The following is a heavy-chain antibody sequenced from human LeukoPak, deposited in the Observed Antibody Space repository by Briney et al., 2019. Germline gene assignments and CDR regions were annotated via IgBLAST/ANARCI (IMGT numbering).Heavy chain of an antibody. CDR2: ISGSGGST. Sequence: GGSLRLSCAASGFTFSSFAMSWVRQAPGKGLEWVSAISGSGGSTYYAESVKGRFTISRDNSKKTLSLQMNSLRAEDTAIYYCAKASNTWNYFDYWGQGTLVTVSS. V-gene: IGHV3-23*01. CDR1: GFTFSSFA. D-gene: IGHD1-1*01. J-gene: IGHJ4*02. CDR3: AKASNTWNYFDY.